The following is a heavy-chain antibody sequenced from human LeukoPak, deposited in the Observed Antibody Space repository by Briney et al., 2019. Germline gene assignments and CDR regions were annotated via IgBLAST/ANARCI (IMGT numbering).Heavy chain of an antibody. Sequence: PSETLSLTCTVSGGSISSSSYYCGWIRQPPGKGLEWIGSIYYSGSTYYNPSLKSRVTISVDTSKNQFSLRLSSVTAADTAVYYCATWRTAKTGFDYWGQGTLVTVSS. D-gene: IGHD1-1*01. CDR3: ATWRTAKTGFDY. CDR1: GGSISSSSYY. J-gene: IGHJ4*02. CDR2: IYYSGST. V-gene: IGHV4-39*01.